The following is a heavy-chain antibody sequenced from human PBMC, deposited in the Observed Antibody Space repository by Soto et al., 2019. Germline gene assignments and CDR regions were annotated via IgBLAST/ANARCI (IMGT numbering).Heavy chain of an antibody. V-gene: IGHV1-2*02. J-gene: IGHJ6*02. CDR3: AKTSVDMAVADVYGLDV. Sequence: QAQLVQSGAEVKTPGASMKVSCRASGYAFSGYYLHWVRQAPGQGLEWMGWINPNRGGTNYAQNFRGRVTMTSDRSISAAYVELSRLTSDDTATYYCAKTSVDMAVADVYGLDVWGQGTTVTVSS. CDR2: INPNRGGT. CDR1: GYAFSGYY. D-gene: IGHD2-15*01.